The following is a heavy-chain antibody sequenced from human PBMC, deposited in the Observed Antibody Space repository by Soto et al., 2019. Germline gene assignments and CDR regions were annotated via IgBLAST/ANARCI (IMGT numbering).Heavy chain of an antibody. D-gene: IGHD6-19*01. CDR1: GYTFTSYG. J-gene: IGHJ4*02. CDR3: ARDLWAVKDRPFDY. V-gene: IGHV1-18*01. CDR2: ISAYNGNT. Sequence: ASVKVYCKASGYTFTSYGISWVRQAPGQGLEWMGWISAYNGNTNYAQKLQGRVTMTTDTSTSTAYMELRSLRSDDTAVYYCARDLWAVKDRPFDYWGQGTLVTVSS.